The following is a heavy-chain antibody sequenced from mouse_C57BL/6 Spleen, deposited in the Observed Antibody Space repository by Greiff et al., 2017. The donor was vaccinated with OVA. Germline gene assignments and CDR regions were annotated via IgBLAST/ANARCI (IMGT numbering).Heavy chain of an antibody. CDR3: ARGPLWYFDV. V-gene: IGHV5-17*01. CDR1: GFTFSDYG. CDR2: ISSGSSTI. J-gene: IGHJ1*03. Sequence: EVHLVESGGGLVKPGGSLKLSCAASGFTFSDYGMHWVRQAPEKGLEWVAYISSGSSTIYYADTVKGRFTISRDNAKNTLFLTRTSLRSEDTAMYYCARGPLWYFDVWGTGTTVTVSS.